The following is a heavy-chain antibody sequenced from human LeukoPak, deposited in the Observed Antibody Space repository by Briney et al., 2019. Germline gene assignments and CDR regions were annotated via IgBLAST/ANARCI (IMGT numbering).Heavy chain of an antibody. CDR2: ISGNGDST. CDR1: GFTFSSFA. Sequence: TGGSLRLSCAASGFTFSSFAMSWVRQAPGKGLEWVSGISGNGDSTYYADSVKGRFTISRDNSKNTLYLQMNSLRAEDTAVYYCAKDRGEVPTAIAYWGQGTLVTVSS. CDR3: AKDRGEVPTAIAY. D-gene: IGHD2-2*02. J-gene: IGHJ4*02. V-gene: IGHV3-23*01.